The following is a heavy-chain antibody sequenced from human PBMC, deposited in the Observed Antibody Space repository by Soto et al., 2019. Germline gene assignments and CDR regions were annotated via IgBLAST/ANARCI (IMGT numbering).Heavy chain of an antibody. CDR3: ARARGIRRGWYDYYYYYGMDV. J-gene: IGHJ6*02. V-gene: IGHV1-69*01. Sequence: QVQLVQSGAEVKKPGSSVKVSCKASGGTFSSYAISWVRQAPGQGLEWMGGIIPIFGTANYAQKFQGRVTITEDESTSTAYMELSSLRSEDTAVYYCARARGIRRGWYDYYYYYGMDVWGQGTTVTVSS. CDR1: GGTFSSYA. CDR2: IIPIFGTA. D-gene: IGHD6-19*01.